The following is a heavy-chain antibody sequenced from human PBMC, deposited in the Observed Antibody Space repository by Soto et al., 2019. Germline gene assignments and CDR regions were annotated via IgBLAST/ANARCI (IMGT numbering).Heavy chain of an antibody. V-gene: IGHV3-33*08. CDR3: ARDRGYRRYFDSSGFWADS. Sequence: LRLSCAASGFTFSNYGMDWVRQAPGKGLEWVAAVVYDGSKKYYADSVKGRFTVSRDNYKNTLFLEMNALRAEDTAVYYCARDRGYRRYFDSSGFWADSWGQGTLVTVSS. D-gene: IGHD3-22*01. J-gene: IGHJ4*02. CDR1: GFTFSNYG. CDR2: VVYDGSKK.